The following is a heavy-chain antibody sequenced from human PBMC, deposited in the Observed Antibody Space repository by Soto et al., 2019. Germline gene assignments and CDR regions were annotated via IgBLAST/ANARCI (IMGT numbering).Heavy chain of an antibody. CDR3: AKDPPYYYDSSGYPFDY. D-gene: IGHD3-22*01. Sequence: GGSLRLSCAASGFTFSSYAMSWVRQAPGKGLEWVSAISGSGGSTYYADSVKGRFTISRDNSKNTLYLQMNSLRAEDTAVFYCAKDPPYYYDSSGYPFDYWGQGTLVTV. CDR1: GFTFSSYA. J-gene: IGHJ4*02. V-gene: IGHV3-23*01. CDR2: ISGSGGST.